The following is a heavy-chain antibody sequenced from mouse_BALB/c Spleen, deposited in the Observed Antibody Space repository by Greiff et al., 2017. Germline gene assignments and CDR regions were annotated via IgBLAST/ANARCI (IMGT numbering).Heavy chain of an antibody. Sequence: QVQLKQSGPGLVAPSQSLSITCTVSGFSLTSYGVHWVRQPPGKGLEWLGVIWAGGSTNYNSALMSRLSISKDNSKSQVFLKMNSLQTDDTAMYYCAREFYYYGSSYDAMDYWGQGTSVTVSS. CDR1: GFSLTSYG. V-gene: IGHV2-9*02. D-gene: IGHD1-1*01. J-gene: IGHJ4*01. CDR2: IWAGGST. CDR3: AREFYYYGSSYDAMDY.